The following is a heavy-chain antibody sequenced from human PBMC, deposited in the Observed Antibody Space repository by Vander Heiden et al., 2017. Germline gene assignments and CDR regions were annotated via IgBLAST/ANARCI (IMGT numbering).Heavy chain of an antibody. CDR1: GFTFSSYS. D-gene: IGHD2-2*01. CDR2: ISSSSSYI. CDR3: ARRKDIVVVPAAIEFDP. J-gene: IGHJ5*02. V-gene: IGHV3-21*01. Sequence: EVQLVESGGGLVKPGGSLRLSCAASGFTFSSYSMNWVRQAPGKGLEWVSSISSSSSYIYYADSVKGRFTISRDNAKNSLYLQMNSLRAEDTAVYYCARRKDIVVVPAAIEFDPWGQGTLVTVSS.